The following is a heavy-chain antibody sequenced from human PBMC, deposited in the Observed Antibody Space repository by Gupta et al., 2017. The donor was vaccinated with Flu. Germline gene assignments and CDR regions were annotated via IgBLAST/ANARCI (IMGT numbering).Heavy chain of an antibody. CDR3: VKDAGYGEYAS. V-gene: IGHV3-23*01. D-gene: IGHD4-17*01. Sequence: EVQLLESGGDLVQPGGSLRLSCAASGFTFSAFGMRWVRQAPGKGLQWVSTISGGTTYYADSVKGRFTISRDTSRNTLFLQMNSLRAEDTAVYYCVKDAGYGEYASWGQGTLLTVSS. J-gene: IGHJ1*01. CDR1: GFTFSAFG. CDR2: ISGGTT.